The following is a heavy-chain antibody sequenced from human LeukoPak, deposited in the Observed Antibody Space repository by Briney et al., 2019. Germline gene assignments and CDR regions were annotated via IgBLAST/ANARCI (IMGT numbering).Heavy chain of an antibody. J-gene: IGHJ4*02. V-gene: IGHV4-34*01. CDR1: GGSLSDYY. CDR2: ISHRGRT. CDR3: ASLVYSGSYHDY. Sequence: SETLSLTCAVYGGSLSDYYWSWIRQSPGKGLEWIGEISHRGRTNYNPSLKSRVTISVDTSKNQFSLKLSSVTAADTAVYYCASLVYSGSYHDYWGQGTLVTVSS. D-gene: IGHD1-26*01.